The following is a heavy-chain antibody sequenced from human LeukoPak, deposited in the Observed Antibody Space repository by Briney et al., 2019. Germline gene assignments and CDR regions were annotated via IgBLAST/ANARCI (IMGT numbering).Heavy chain of an antibody. Sequence: GGSLRLSCAASGFTFSSYEMNWVRQAPGKGLEWVSYISSSGSTIYYADSVKGRFTISRDNAKNSLYLQMNSLRVEDTAVYYCAKLAKYFYGSETYYFFEHWGQGTPVTAST. CDR1: GFTFSSYE. CDR2: ISSSGSTI. CDR3: AKLAKYFYGSETYYFFEH. J-gene: IGHJ4*02. D-gene: IGHD3-10*01. V-gene: IGHV3-48*03.